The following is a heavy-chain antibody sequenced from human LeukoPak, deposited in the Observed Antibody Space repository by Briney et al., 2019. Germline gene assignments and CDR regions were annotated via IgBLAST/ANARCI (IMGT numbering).Heavy chain of an antibody. D-gene: IGHD4-23*01. J-gene: IGHJ4*02. CDR3: ARSTVVIDY. CDR2: IIPILSIA. V-gene: IGHV1-69*04. Sequence: GASVKVSCKASGGTFSSYAISWVRQAPGQGLEWMGRIIPILSIANYTQKFQGRVTITADKSTSTAYMELSSLRSEDTAVYYCARSTVVIDYWGQGTLVTVSS. CDR1: GGTFSSYA.